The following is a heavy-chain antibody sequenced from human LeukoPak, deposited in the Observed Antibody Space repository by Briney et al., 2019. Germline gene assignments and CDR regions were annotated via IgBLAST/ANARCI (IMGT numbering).Heavy chain of an antibody. V-gene: IGHV3-7*01. D-gene: IGHD3-3*01. CDR1: GFTFSRDW. J-gene: IGHJ4*02. CDR3: ARGQKKRYYDFWSGYSPPGHY. Sequence: PGGSLRLSCAASGFTFSRDWMSWVRQAPGKGLEWVANIKQDGSEKYYVDSVKGRFTISRDNAKNSLYLQMNSLRAEDTAVYYCARGQKKRYYDFWSGYSPPGHYWGQGTLVTVSS. CDR2: IKQDGSEK.